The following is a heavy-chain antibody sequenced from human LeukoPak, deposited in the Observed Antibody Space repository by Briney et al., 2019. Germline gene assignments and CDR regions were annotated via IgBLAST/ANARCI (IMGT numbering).Heavy chain of an antibody. CDR1: GFTFDDYA. CDR2: ISWNSGSI. D-gene: IGHD5-24*01. Sequence: GGSLRLSCAASGFTFDDYAMHWVRQAPGKGLEWVSGISWNSGSIGYADSVKGRFTISRDNAKNSLYLQMTSLRAEDSAVYYCATNSNYRFEYWGQGTPVTVSS. J-gene: IGHJ4*02. V-gene: IGHV3-9*01. CDR3: ATNSNYRFEY.